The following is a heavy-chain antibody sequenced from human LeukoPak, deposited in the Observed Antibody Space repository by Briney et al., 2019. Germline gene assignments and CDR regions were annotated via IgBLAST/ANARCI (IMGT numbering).Heavy chain of an antibody. CDR1: GYSFTGYW. CDR3: ARLSSTSSNYFDY. CDR2: MNPGDSDT. J-gene: IGHJ4*02. V-gene: IGHV5-51*01. D-gene: IGHD6-6*01. Sequence: GESLKISCKGSGYSFTGYWIGWVRQMPGKGLEWMGIMNPGDSDTRYIPSFQGQLTLSADKSISTAYLQWSSLKASDTAIYYCARLSSTSSNYFDYWGQGTLVTVSS.